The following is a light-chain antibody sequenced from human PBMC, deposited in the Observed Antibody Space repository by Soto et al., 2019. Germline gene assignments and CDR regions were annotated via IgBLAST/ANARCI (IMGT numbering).Light chain of an antibody. CDR2: VAS. CDR3: QQYNNWQT. V-gene: IGKV3-15*01. J-gene: IGKJ2*01. CDR1: QSVSSN. Sequence: EIVMTQSPATLSVSPGERATLSCRASQSVSSNLAWYQQKPGQAPRLLIYVASTRATGIPARFSGSGSGTEFTLTISSLQSEDFEVYYCQQYNNWQTFGQGTKLEIK.